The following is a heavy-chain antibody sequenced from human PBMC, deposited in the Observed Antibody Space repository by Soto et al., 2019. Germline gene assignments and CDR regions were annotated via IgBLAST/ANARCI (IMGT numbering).Heavy chain of an antibody. CDR3: VRRHVSATGIDWFDP. D-gene: IGHD6-13*01. CDR2: INAANGDT. Sequence: GASVKVSCKASGYTFTSYGIHWVRQAPGQRLEWMGWINAANGDTKYSPKFQGRVTITRDTSASTAYMELSSLRSEDTAVYYCVRRHVSATGIDWFDPWGQGTLVTVPQ. V-gene: IGHV1-3*01. J-gene: IGHJ5*02. CDR1: GYTFTSYG.